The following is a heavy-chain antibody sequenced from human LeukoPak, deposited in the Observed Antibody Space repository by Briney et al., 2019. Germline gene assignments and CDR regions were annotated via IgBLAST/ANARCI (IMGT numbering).Heavy chain of an antibody. Sequence: ASVKVSCKVSGYTLKDLPIHWVRQAPGKGLEWMGGFDPEDGETLAQKVQARVTMTEDTSTDTAYMELSSLRSEDTAVYYCATYGEKYDILTGYYARGRWFDPWGQGTLVTVSS. D-gene: IGHD3-9*01. CDR1: GYTLKDLP. CDR2: FDPEDGET. J-gene: IGHJ5*02. CDR3: ATYGEKYDILTGYYARGRWFDP. V-gene: IGHV1-24*01.